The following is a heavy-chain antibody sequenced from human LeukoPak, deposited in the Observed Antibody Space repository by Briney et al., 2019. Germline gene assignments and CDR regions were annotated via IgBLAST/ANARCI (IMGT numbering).Heavy chain of an antibody. J-gene: IGHJ4*02. CDR1: GFTFSNYW. V-gene: IGHV3-48*04. CDR3: AREGCSGGSCDIDY. CDR2: ISSSSSTI. Sequence: GGSLRLSCAASGFTFSNYWMSWVRQAPGKGLEWVSYISSSSSTIYYADSVKGRFTISRDNAKNSLYLQMNSLRAEDTAVYYCAREGCSGGSCDIDYWGQGTLVTVSS. D-gene: IGHD2-15*01.